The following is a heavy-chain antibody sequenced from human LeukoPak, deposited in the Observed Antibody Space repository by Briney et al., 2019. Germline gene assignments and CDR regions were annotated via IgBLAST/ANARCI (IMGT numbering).Heavy chain of an antibody. D-gene: IGHD1-26*01. CDR3: AGVSLVGATEFDY. V-gene: IGHV1-2*02. J-gene: IGHJ4*02. Sequence: ASVKVSCKASGYTFTGYYMHWVRQAPGQGLEWMGWINPNSGGTNYAQKFQGRVTMTRDTSISTAYVELSRLRSDDTAVYYCAGVSLVGATEFDYWGQGTLVTVSS. CDR1: GYTFTGYY. CDR2: INPNSGGT.